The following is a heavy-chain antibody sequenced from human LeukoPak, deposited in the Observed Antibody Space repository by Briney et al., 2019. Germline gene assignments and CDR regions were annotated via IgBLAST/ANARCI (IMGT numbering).Heavy chain of an antibody. J-gene: IGHJ6*02. CDR2: ISDNGVTR. CDR3: AKAPAPYYYYYGMDV. CDR1: GFTFSIYV. V-gene: IGHV3-23*01. Sequence: GGSLRLPCAASGFTFSIYVMNWVRQAPGKGLEWVSSISDNGVTRYYADSVKGRFTISRDNSDNTVYLQMNSLRAEDTAIYYCAKAPAPYYYYYGMDVWGQGTAVTVSS.